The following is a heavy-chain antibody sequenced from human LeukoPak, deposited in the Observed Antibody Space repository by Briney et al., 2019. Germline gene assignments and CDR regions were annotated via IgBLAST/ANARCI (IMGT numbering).Heavy chain of an antibody. CDR1: GGSISSYY. CDR2: IYYSGST. V-gene: IGHV4-59*12. CDR3: AREPATVVNNWFDP. D-gene: IGHD2-21*01. Sequence: PSETLSLTCTVSGGSISSYYWSWIRQPPGKGLEWIGYIYYSGSTNYNPSLKSRVTVSVDTSKNQFSLKLSSVTATDTAVYYCAREPATVVNNWFDPWGQGTLVTVSS. J-gene: IGHJ5*02.